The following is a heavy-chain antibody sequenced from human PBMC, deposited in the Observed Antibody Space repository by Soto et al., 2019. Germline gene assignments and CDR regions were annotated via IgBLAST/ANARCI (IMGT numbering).Heavy chain of an antibody. CDR1: GGTFSTYS. CDR3: ASPSVNHYGLGTNRYFEY. CDR2: SIPIFGTA. Sequence: QVQLLQSGAEVKEPGSSVKVSCKTSGGTFSTYSFVWVRQAPGEGLEWMGGSIPIFGTANYAQKFQDRVTITADKATNTAFMELSSLKSEGTAMYYCASPSVNHYGLGTNRYFEYWGQGTLVTVSS. V-gene: IGHV1-69*06. D-gene: IGHD3-10*01. J-gene: IGHJ4*02.